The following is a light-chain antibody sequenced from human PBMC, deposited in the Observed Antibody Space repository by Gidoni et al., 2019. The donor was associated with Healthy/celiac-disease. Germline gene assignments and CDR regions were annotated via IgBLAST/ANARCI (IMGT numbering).Light chain of an antibody. Sequence: IQMTQSPSSLSASVGNRVTITCRASQGIRNDLGWYQQKPGKAPKLLIYAASSLQSWVPSRFSGRGSGTDFTLTISSLQPEDFATYYCLQDDNYPWTFGQETKVEIK. CDR1: QGIRND. CDR3: LQDDNYPWT. J-gene: IGKJ1*01. V-gene: IGKV1-6*01. CDR2: AAS.